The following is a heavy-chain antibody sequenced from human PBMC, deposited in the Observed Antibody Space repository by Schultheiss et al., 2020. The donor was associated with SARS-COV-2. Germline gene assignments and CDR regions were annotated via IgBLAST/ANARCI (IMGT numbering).Heavy chain of an antibody. Sequence: SETLSLTCTVSGGSISSGGHYWSWIRQHPGKGLEWIGYIYYSGSTYYNPSLKSRVTISVDTFKNQFSLNLSSVTAADTALYYCARDFSGYSNFDYWGQGTLVTVSS. CDR1: GGSISSGGHY. V-gene: IGHV4-31*03. J-gene: IGHJ4*02. D-gene: IGHD3-22*01. CDR3: ARDFSGYSNFDY. CDR2: IYYSGST.